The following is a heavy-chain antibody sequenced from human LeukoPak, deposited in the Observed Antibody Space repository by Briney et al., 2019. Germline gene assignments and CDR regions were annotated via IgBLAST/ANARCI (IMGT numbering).Heavy chain of an antibody. D-gene: IGHD1-26*01. CDR3: ARAPKFRLVGVPKGPFDP. CDR1: GFTFRSNS. J-gene: IGHJ5*02. CDR2: VSYSGTYT. Sequence: GGSLRLSCAASGFTFRSNSMNWVRQAPGKGLEWVSSVSYSGTYTYYADSVKGRFFISRDNAKNSLYLQMNSLRAEDTAVYYCARAPKFRLVGVPKGPFDPWGQGTLVTVSS. V-gene: IGHV3-21*04.